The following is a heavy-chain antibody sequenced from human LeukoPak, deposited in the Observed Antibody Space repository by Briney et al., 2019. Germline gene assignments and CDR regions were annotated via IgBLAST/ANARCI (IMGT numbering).Heavy chain of an antibody. V-gene: IGHV4-59*08. D-gene: IGHD2/OR15-2a*01. CDR2: IYYSGTT. CDR3: ARFGFYAFDY. J-gene: IGHJ4*02. Sequence: SETLSLTCTVSGGSISSHYWSWIRQPPGKGLECIGYIYYSGTTYYNPSLKSRVTISVDTSKNQFSLKLTSVTAADTAVYYCARFGFYAFDYWGQGVLVTVSS. CDR1: GGSISSHY.